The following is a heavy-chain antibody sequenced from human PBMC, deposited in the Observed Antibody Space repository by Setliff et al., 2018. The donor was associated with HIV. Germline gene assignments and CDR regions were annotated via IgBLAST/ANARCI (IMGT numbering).Heavy chain of an antibody. CDR3: ASLPDSSGYPDWYFDL. CDR2: IFPGDSDT. CDR1: GYSFTNYW. D-gene: IGHD3-22*01. Sequence: PGESLKISCKGSGYSFTNYWIGWVRQMPGKGLEWMGIIFPGDSDTKYSPSLQGQVTISADKSISTAYLQWNSLRDEDTAVYYCASLPDSSGYPDWYFDLWGRGALVTVSS. V-gene: IGHV5-51*01. J-gene: IGHJ2*01.